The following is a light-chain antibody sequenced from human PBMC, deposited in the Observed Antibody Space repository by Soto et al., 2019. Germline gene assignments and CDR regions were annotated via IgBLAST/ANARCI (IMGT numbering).Light chain of an antibody. CDR2: LGS. V-gene: IGKV2-28*01. Sequence: DIVMTQSPLSLPVTPGEPASISCRSSQSLLQNNGYNYLDWYLQKPGQSPQLLIYLGSNRASGVPDRFSGSGSGTDFTLKISRVEAEDVGVYYCMQALQTPFTFGGGTKVEIK. J-gene: IGKJ4*01. CDR1: QSLLQNNGYNY. CDR3: MQALQTPFT.